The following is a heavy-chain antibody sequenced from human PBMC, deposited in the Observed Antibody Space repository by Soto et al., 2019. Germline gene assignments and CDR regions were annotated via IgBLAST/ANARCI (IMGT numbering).Heavy chain of an antibody. CDR2: IWYDGNNK. CDR3: TRALYGYFDL. CDR1: GFTFSSYG. Sequence: QVQLVESGGGVVQPGRSLRLSCAASGFTFSSYGMHWVRQAPGKGLEWVAVIWYDGNNKFYGDSVKGRFTISRDNSKNTVYLQMNSLRAEDTAVYYCTRALYGYFDLWGRGTLVTVSS. J-gene: IGHJ2*01. V-gene: IGHV3-33*01.